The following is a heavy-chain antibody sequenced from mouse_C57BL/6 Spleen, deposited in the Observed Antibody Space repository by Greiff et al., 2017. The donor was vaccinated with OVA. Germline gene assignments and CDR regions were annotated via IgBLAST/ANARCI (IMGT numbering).Heavy chain of an antibody. CDR3: TTFNWEGAMDY. Sequence: EVQLQQSGAELVRPGASVKLSCTASGFNIKDYYMHWVKQRPEQGLEWIGRIDPEDGDTEYAPKFQGKATMTADTSSNTAYLQLSSLTSEDTAVYYCTTFNWEGAMDYWGQGTSVTVSA. D-gene: IGHD4-1*01. V-gene: IGHV14-1*01. CDR2: IDPEDGDT. CDR1: GFNIKDYY. J-gene: IGHJ4*01.